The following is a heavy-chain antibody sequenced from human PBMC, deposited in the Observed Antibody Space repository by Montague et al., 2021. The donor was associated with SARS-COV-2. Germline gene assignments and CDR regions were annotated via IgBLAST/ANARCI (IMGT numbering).Heavy chain of an antibody. CDR2: IYTSGGA. CDR1: GGSISSGSYY. V-gene: IGHV4-61*02. Sequence: TRSLTCSVSGGSISSGSYYWSWIRQPAGKGLEWIGRIYTSGGANYNPSLNSRVTISVDTSKNQFSLNLTSVTAADTAVYYCARAALPGRKSWFDPWGQGTLVTVSS. CDR3: ARAALPGRKSWFDP. D-gene: IGHD2-2*01. J-gene: IGHJ5*02.